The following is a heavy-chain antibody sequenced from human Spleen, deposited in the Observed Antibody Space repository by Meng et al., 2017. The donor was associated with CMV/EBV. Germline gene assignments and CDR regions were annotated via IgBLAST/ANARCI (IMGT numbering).Heavy chain of an antibody. J-gene: IGHJ4*02. CDR1: GYKFTTYH. V-gene: IGHV1-18*04. Sequence: ASVKVSCKASGYKFTTYHLSWVRQAPGQGLEWMGWVSAYNGATNYVQKFQGRVTMTADTSTSTAYMELRNLTSDDTAVYYCARCPGYDHHDYWGQGTLVIVSS. CDR2: VSAYNGAT. D-gene: IGHD2-15*01. CDR3: ARCPGYDHHDY.